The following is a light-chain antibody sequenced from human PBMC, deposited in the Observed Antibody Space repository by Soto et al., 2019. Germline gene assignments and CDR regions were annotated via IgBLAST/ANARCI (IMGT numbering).Light chain of an antibody. CDR2: GAS. Sequence: EIVMTQSPATLPVSPGERATLSCRASQSVSNNFAWYQQKPGQAPRLLIYGASTRAAGIPARFSGSGSGTEFTLTITSLQSEDFAVYYCQQYNNWPPWTFGQGTKVDIK. J-gene: IGKJ1*01. CDR1: QSVSNN. V-gene: IGKV3-15*01. CDR3: QQYNNWPPWT.